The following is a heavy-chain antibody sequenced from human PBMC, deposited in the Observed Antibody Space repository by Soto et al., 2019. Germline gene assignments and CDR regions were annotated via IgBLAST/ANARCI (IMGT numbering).Heavy chain of an antibody. CDR1: GFTFSSYA. D-gene: IGHD2-15*01. CDR2: ISGSGGST. Sequence: EVQLLESGGGLVQPGGSLRLSCAASGFTFSSYAMSWVRQAPGKGLEWVSGISGSGGSTYYADSVTGRFTISRDNSKNTLYLQMNNLRAEETALYYCANLVVGATLFSRRCNGVDYWGQGTMVTV. J-gene: IGHJ4*02. CDR3: ANLVVGATLFSRRCNGVDY. V-gene: IGHV3-23*01.